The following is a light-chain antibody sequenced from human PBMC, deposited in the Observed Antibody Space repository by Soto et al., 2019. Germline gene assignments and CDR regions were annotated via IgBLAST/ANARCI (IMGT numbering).Light chain of an antibody. V-gene: IGLV2-14*01. CDR3: SSYTSNSSYV. CDR2: DVS. CDR1: SSDVGGYKY. J-gene: IGLJ1*01. Sequence: QSVLTQPASGSGSPGQSIAISCTGTSSDVGGYKYVSWYQQHPGKAPKLLIYDVSNRPSGVSDRFSGSKSGNTASLTISGLQSEDEADYYCSSYTSNSSYVFGTGTKVTVL.